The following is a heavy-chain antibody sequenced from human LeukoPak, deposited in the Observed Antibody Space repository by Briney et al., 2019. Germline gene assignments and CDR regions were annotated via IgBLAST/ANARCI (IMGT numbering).Heavy chain of an antibody. CDR3: ARDRSWIRDY. Sequence: GGSLRLSCAASGFTFKDYWMSWVRQAPGKGPEWVANINKEGNEEHFVDSVKGRFTISRDNAKNSLYLQMNSLRGEDTAVYYCARDRSWIRDYWGQGTLVTVSS. CDR1: GFTFKDYW. J-gene: IGHJ4*02. D-gene: IGHD2-2*03. V-gene: IGHV3-7*01. CDR2: INKEGNEE.